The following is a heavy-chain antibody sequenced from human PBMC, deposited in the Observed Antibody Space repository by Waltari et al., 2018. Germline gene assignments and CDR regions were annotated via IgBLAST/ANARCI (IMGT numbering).Heavy chain of an antibody. CDR1: GFTFSTYG. V-gene: IGHV3-33*01. CDR3: ARMGKGEASFDY. Sequence: QVQLVASGGGVVQPGRFLRLSCAASGFTFSTYGMPWVRQAPGTGLVWVAVIWYDGSNKYYADSVKGRFTISRDNSKNTLYLQMNSLRAEDTAVYYCARMGKGEASFDYWGQGTLVTVSS. D-gene: IGHD3-16*01. J-gene: IGHJ4*02. CDR2: IWYDGSNK.